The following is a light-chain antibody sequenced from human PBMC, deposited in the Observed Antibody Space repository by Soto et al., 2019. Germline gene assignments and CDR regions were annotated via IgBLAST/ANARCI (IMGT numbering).Light chain of an antibody. CDR2: WSS. V-gene: IGKV4-1*01. J-gene: IGKJ4*01. CDR1: QSVLFSSNNENY. CDR3: QQYYSTPLT. Sequence: DIVMTQSPDSLAVSLGERATINCKSSQSVLFSSNNENYLAWYQQKPGQPPKLLIYWSSTRESGVPDRFSDSGSGTDFTLTISSLQAEDVAVSYCQQYYSTPLTFDGRTKVEIK.